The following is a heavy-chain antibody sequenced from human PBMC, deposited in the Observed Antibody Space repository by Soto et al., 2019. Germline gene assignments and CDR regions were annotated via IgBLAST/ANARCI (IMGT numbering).Heavy chain of an antibody. CDR1: GHTFTSYD. CDR3: ARAEGRSLDRVS. V-gene: IGHV1-8*01. Sequence: QVQLVQSGAEVKKPGASVTVSCKASGHTFTSYDSHWVRQATGQGLEWMGWMNPNNGNTGYAQKVQGRVAMTRDTSMSTAYMEVSGLRYEDTAVYYCARAEGRSLDRVSWGQGTLVTVSS. D-gene: IGHD3-3*01. J-gene: IGHJ5*02. CDR2: MNPNNGNT.